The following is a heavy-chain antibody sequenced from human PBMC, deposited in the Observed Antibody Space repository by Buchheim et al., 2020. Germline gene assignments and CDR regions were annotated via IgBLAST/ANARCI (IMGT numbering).Heavy chain of an antibody. CDR1: GFTVSSNY. Sequence: EVQLVESGGGLVQPGGSLRLSCAASGFTVSSNYMSWVRQAPGKGLEWVSVIYSGGSTYYADPVKGRFTISRDHSKNTLYLQMNSLRAEDTAVYYCARRAHDYGDYRPPLVDYWGQGTL. CDR3: ARRAHDYGDYRPPLVDY. J-gene: IGHJ4*02. D-gene: IGHD4-17*01. CDR2: IYSGGST. V-gene: IGHV3-66*02.